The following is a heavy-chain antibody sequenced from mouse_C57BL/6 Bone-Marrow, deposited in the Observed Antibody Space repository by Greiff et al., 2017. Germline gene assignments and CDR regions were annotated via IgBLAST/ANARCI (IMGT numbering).Heavy chain of an antibody. CDR1: GYTFTSYW. J-gene: IGHJ4*01. Sequence: QVQLQQPGAELVMPGASVKLSCKASGYTFTSYWMHWVKQRPGQGLEWIGEIDPSDSYTNYNQKFKGKSTLPVDKSSSTAYMQLSSLTSEDSAVYYCARSPYNYGIGDYAVDYWGQGTTVTVAS. CDR3: ARSPYNYGIGDYAVDY. D-gene: IGHD1-1*02. CDR2: IDPSDSYT. V-gene: IGHV1-69*01.